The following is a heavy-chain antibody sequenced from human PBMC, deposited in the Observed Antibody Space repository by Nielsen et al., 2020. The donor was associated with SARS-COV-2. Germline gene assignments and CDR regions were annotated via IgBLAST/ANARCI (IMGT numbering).Heavy chain of an antibody. Sequence: GESLKISCVVSGLTFSNSWMSWVRQAPGKGLEWVANIKEDGSVTNYFDSGKGRFTISRDNAKNSLYLQMNSLTAEDSAVYYCAKSLLVGGFPGYGMDVWGQGTMVTVS. V-gene: IGHV3-7*03. CDR2: IKEDGSVT. D-gene: IGHD1-26*01. CDR3: AKSLLVGGFPGYGMDV. J-gene: IGHJ6*02. CDR1: GLTFSNSW.